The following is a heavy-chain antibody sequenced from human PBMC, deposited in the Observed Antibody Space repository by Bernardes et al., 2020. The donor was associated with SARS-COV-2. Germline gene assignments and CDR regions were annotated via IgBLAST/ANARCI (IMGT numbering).Heavy chain of an antibody. V-gene: IGHV3-7*03. CDR3: ARDSKGPAYFDWLQSPIFHAGIDI. Sequence: GGSLRLSCAASGFTLRTYWTTWVRQGPGKGLEWVANINQDGSETYYVDSVKGRFTISRDNAKNSLYLQMNSLRAEDTAVYYCARDSKGPAYFDWLQSPIFHAGIDIWGQGTKVTVSS. CDR1: GFTLRTYW. CDR2: INQDGSET. J-gene: IGHJ3*02. D-gene: IGHD3-9*01.